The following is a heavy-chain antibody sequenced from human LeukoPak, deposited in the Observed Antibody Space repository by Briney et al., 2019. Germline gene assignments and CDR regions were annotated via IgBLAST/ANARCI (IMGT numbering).Heavy chain of an antibody. CDR2: INPNSGGT. Sequence: ASVKVSCKASGYTFAGYYMHWVRQAPGQGLEWMGRINPNSGGTNYAQKFQGRVTMTRDTSISTAYMELSRLRSDDTAVYYCERAEYSSSSFDYWGQGTLVTVSS. D-gene: IGHD6-6*01. J-gene: IGHJ4*02. V-gene: IGHV1-2*06. CDR1: GYTFAGYY. CDR3: ERAEYSSSSFDY.